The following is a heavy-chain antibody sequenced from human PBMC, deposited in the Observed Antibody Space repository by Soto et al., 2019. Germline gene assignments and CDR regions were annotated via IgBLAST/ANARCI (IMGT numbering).Heavy chain of an antibody. Sequence: GGSLRLSCAASGFTFSSYWMSWVRQAPGKGLEWVANIKQDGSEKYYVDSVKGRFTISRDNAKNSLYLQMNSLRAEDTAVYYCARDLTIFGVVGHYYYGMDVWGQGTTVTVSS. V-gene: IGHV3-7*05. CDR1: GFTFSSYW. J-gene: IGHJ6*02. CDR3: ARDLTIFGVVGHYYYGMDV. CDR2: IKQDGSEK. D-gene: IGHD3-3*01.